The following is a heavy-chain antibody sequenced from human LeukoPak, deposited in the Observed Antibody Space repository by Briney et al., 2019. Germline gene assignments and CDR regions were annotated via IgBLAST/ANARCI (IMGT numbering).Heavy chain of an antibody. V-gene: IGHV3-48*03. CDR1: GFTFSSYE. D-gene: IGHD5-18*01. CDR3: ARDRRYSYGPDY. CDR2: IGSSGSTI. Sequence: PGGSLRLSCAASGFTFSSYEMNWVRQAPGKGLEWVSYIGSSGSTIYYADSVKGRFTISRDNAKNSLYLQMNSLRGEDTAVYYCARDRRYSYGPDYWGQGTLVTVSS. J-gene: IGHJ4*02.